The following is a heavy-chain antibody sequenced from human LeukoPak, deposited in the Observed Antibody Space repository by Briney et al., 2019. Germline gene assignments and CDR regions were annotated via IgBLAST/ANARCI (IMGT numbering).Heavy chain of an antibody. Sequence: ASVKVSCKASGYTFTGYYMHWVRQAPGQGLEWMGWINPNSSGTNYAQKFQGRVTMTRDTSISTAYMELSRLISDDTGVYYCASSAGYCSGGSCYYWFDPWGQGTMVTVSS. CDR1: GYTFTGYY. D-gene: IGHD2-15*01. V-gene: IGHV1-2*02. CDR2: INPNSSGT. J-gene: IGHJ5*02. CDR3: ASSAGYCSGGSCYYWFDP.